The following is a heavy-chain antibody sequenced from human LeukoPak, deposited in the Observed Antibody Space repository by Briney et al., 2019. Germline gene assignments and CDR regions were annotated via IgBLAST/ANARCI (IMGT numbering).Heavy chain of an antibody. CDR3: ARDPTWGIDAFDI. Sequence: GGSLRLSCAASGFTFSNYAMNWVRQAPGKGLEWVANIKQDGSEKHYVDSVKGRFTVSRDNAKNSLYLQMNSLRAEGTAVYHCARDPTWGIDAFDIWGQGTMVTVSS. CDR1: GFTFSNYA. J-gene: IGHJ3*02. V-gene: IGHV3-7*01. D-gene: IGHD3-16*01. CDR2: IKQDGSEK.